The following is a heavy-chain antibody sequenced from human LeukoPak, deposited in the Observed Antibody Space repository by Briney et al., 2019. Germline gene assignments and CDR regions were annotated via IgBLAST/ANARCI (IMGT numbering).Heavy chain of an antibody. CDR3: ARSRGSGSFYFDY. CDR1: GGTFSSYA. J-gene: IGHJ4*02. Sequence: GASVKVSCKAAGGTFSSYAISWVRQAPGQGLEWMGGIIPIFGTANYAQKFQGRVTITTDESTSTAYMQLSSLRSEDTAVYYCARSRGSGSFYFDYWGRRTLVTVSS. V-gene: IGHV1-69*05. CDR2: IIPIFGTA. D-gene: IGHD3-10*01.